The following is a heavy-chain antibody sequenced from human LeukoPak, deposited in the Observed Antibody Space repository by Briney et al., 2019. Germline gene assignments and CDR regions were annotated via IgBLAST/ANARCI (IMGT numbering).Heavy chain of an antibody. CDR2: ISGSGSNT. CDR1: GFTFTNYA. CDR3: ARDQSLLYFDY. J-gene: IGHJ4*02. Sequence: GGSLRLSCAASGFTFTNYAMTWVRQAPGKGLEWVSVISGSGSNTDFADSVKGRFTISRDNSKNTLSLQMNSLRAEDTAVYYCARDQSLLYFDYWGQGTLVTVSS. D-gene: IGHD2-15*01. V-gene: IGHV3-23*01.